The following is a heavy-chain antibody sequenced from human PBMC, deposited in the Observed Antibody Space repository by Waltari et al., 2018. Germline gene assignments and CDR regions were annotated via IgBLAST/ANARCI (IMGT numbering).Heavy chain of an antibody. D-gene: IGHD1-26*01. CDR3: ARGWIPQYSGGYYLYYYYGMDV. V-gene: IGHV4-34*01. Sequence: VQLQQWGAGLLKPSETLSLTCAVYGGSFSGYYWSWIRQPPGKRLEWIGEINHGGRTNDNQDRKRRVAISVDTSKNQFSLKLSSVTDADTAVYYCARGWIPQYSGGYYLYYYYGMDVWGQGTTVTVSS. J-gene: IGHJ6*02. CDR2: INHGGRT. CDR1: GGSFSGYY.